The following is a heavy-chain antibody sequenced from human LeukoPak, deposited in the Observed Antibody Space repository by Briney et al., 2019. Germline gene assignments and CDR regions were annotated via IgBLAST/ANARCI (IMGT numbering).Heavy chain of an antibody. CDR3: ARVGYGSGSYSRYYYYGMDV. Sequence: SGTLSLTCAVYGGSFSGYYWSWIRQPPGKGLEWIGEINHSGSTNYNPSLKSRVTISVDTSKNQFSLKLSSVTAADTAVYYCARVGYGSGSYSRYYYYGMDVWGQGTTVTVSS. V-gene: IGHV4-34*01. CDR1: GGSFSGYY. CDR2: INHSGST. J-gene: IGHJ6*02. D-gene: IGHD3-10*01.